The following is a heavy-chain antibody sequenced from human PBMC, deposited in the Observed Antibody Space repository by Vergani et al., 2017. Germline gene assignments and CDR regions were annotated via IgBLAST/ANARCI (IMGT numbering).Heavy chain of an antibody. CDR3: ARDGRAPDGMDV. CDR1: GGTFSSYA. CDR2: FDPEDGET. Sequence: QVQLVQSGAEVKKPGSSVKVSCKASGGTFSSYAISWVRQAPGQGLEWMGGFDPEDGETIYAQKFQGRVTITADESTSTAYMELSSLRSEDTAVYYCARDGRAPDGMDVWGQGTTVTVSS. V-gene: IGHV1-69*01. J-gene: IGHJ6*02.